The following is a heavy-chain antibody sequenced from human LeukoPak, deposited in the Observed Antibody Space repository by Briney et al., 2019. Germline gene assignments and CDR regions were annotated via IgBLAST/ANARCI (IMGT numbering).Heavy chain of an antibody. D-gene: IGHD3-3*01. CDR1: GGTFSSYA. V-gene: IGHV1-69*05. CDR2: IIPIFGTA. CDR3: ACGGVVITQDWFDP. J-gene: IGHJ5*02. Sequence: SVKVSCKASGGTFSSYAISWVRQAPGQGLEWMGGIIPIFGTANYAQKFQGRVTITTDESTSTAYMEVSSLRSEDTAVYYCACGGVVITQDWFDPWGQGTLVTVSS.